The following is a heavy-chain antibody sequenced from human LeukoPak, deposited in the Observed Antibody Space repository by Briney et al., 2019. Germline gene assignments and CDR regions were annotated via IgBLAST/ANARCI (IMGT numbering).Heavy chain of an antibody. CDR2: INEAGSEK. Sequence: GGSLRLSCAASGFSFSSFWMSWVRQSPGKGLEWVANINEAGSEKHYVDSVKGRFTISRDNAKNSLDLQMNSLRVEDTAVYYCAKEEGGGAFNHWGQGTLVTVSS. J-gene: IGHJ4*02. V-gene: IGHV3-7*01. CDR1: GFSFSSFW. CDR3: AKEEGGGAFNH. D-gene: IGHD3-16*01.